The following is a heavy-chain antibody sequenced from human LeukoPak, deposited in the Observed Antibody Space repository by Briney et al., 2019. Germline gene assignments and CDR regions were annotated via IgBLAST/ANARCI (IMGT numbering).Heavy chain of an antibody. D-gene: IGHD6-19*01. CDR2: IYYSGST. V-gene: IGHV4-39*07. Sequence: SETLSLTCTVSGGSISSSSYYWGWIRQPPGKGLEWIGSIYYSGSTYYNPSLKSRVTMSVDTSKNQFSLKLSSVTAADTAVYYCARDSPKGYSSGWYDYWGQGTLVTVSS. J-gene: IGHJ4*02. CDR1: GGSISSSSYY. CDR3: ARDSPKGYSSGWYDY.